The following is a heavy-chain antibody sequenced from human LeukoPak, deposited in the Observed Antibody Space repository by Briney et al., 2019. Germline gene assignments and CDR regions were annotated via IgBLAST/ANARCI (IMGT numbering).Heavy chain of an antibody. CDR2: ISSSGRTK. Sequence: GGSLRLSCAASGITFSSYEMNWVRQAPGKGLEWVSYISSSGRTKYYADSVKGRFTISRDNVKNSLYLQMNSLRAEDTAVYYCAELGITMIGGVWGKGTTVTISS. V-gene: IGHV3-48*03. J-gene: IGHJ6*04. D-gene: IGHD3-10*02. CDR3: AELGITMIGGV. CDR1: GITFSSYE.